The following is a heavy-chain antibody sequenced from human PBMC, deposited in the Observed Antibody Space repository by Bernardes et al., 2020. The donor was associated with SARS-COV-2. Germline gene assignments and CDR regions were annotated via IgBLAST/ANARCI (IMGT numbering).Heavy chain of an antibody. D-gene: IGHD1-26*01. CDR2: ISGSGGST. Sequence: GGSLRLSCAASGFTFSSYAMSWVRQAPGKGLEWVSAISGSGGSTYYADSVKGRFTISRDNSKNTLYLQMNSLRAEDTAVYYCAKYYIGWELTSYFDYWGQGTLVTVSS. J-gene: IGHJ4*02. V-gene: IGHV3-23*01. CDR1: GFTFSSYA. CDR3: AKYYIGWELTSYFDY.